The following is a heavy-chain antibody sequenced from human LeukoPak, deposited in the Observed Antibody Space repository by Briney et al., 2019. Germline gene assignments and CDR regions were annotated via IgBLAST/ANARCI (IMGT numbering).Heavy chain of an antibody. J-gene: IGHJ4*02. CDR1: GYTFTSYY. V-gene: IGHV1-46*01. CDR3: AREPPRYGSGSWVFDY. CDR2: INPSGGGT. D-gene: IGHD3-10*01. Sequence: ASVKVSCKASGYTFTSYYMHWVRQAPGQGLEWMGIINPSGGGTSYAQKFQGRVTMTRDMSTSTVYMELSSLRSEDTAVYYCAREPPRYGSGSWVFDYWGQGTLVTVSS.